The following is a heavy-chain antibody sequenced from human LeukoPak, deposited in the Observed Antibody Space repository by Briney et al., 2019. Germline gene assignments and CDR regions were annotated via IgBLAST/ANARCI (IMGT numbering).Heavy chain of an antibody. CDR2: IYYSGST. CDR1: GGSISSSSYY. CDR3: ARDSYYYDSRGYYRFDY. D-gene: IGHD3-22*01. V-gene: IGHV4-39*07. J-gene: IGHJ4*02. Sequence: SETLSLTCTVSGGSISSSSYYWGWIRQPPGKGLEWIGSIYYSGSTYYNPSLKSRVTISVDTSKNQFSLKLRSVTAADTAVYYCARDSYYYDSRGYYRFDYWGQGTLVTVSS.